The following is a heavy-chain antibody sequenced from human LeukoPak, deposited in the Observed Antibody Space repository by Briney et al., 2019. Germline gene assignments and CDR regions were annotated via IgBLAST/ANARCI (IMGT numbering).Heavy chain of an antibody. CDR3: AGGHSSGWYGGY. J-gene: IGHJ4*02. CDR2: INHSGST. Sequence: SETLSLTCAVYGGSFSGYYWSWIRQPPGKGLEWIGEINHSGSTNYNPSLKSRVTISVDTSKNQFSLKLSSATAADTAVYYCAGGHSSGWYGGYWGQGTLVTVSS. D-gene: IGHD6-19*01. CDR1: GGSFSGYY. V-gene: IGHV4-34*01.